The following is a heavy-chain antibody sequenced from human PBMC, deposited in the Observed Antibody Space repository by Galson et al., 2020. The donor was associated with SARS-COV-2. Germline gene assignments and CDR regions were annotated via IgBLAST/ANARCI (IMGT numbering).Heavy chain of an antibody. Sequence: QLGESLKLSCAASGFTVSNTYMSWVRQAPGKGLEWVSLIHSGGNTFYADSVKGRFTISRDNSKNTLHLQMNSLRVEDTAVYFCVRGQGYILDNWGQGILVTVSS. CDR2: IHSGGNT. CDR3: VRGQGYILDN. CDR1: GFTVSNTY. J-gene: IGHJ4*02. V-gene: IGHV3-66*02. D-gene: IGHD6-13*01.